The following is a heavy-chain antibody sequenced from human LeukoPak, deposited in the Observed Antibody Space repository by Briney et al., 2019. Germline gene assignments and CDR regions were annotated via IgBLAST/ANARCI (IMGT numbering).Heavy chain of an antibody. CDR2: TYYRSKWYN. CDR3: ARSGREGAIDY. CDR1: CDSVSSNSGC. J-gene: IGHJ4*02. D-gene: IGHD2-15*01. Sequence: SQTLSLTFAIPCDSVSSNSGCWNWISQPPSRGHHWLGRTYYRSKWYNDYAVSVKSRITIKPDTSKNQFCLQLNSVTPEDTAVYYCARSGREGAIDYSGQGTLVTVSS. V-gene: IGHV6-1*01.